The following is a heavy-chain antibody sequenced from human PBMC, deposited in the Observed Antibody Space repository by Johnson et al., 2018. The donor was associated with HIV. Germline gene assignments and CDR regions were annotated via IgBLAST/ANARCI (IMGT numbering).Heavy chain of an antibody. CDR2: ISGSGDRT. CDR3: AKEARDSRSAFDI. CDR1: GFTFSTYV. V-gene: IGHV3-23*04. D-gene: IGHD3-22*01. J-gene: IGHJ3*02. Sequence: VQLVESGGGLVQPGGSLRLSCAASGFTFSTYVISWVRQAPGKGLERVSGISGSGDRTYYADSVKGRFTISRDNSKKTLYLQMNSLRAEDTAVYYCAKEARDSRSAFDIWGQGTMVTVSS.